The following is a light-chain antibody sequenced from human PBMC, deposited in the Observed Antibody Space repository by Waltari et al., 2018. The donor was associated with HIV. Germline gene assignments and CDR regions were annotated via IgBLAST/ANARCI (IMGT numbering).Light chain of an antibody. CDR3: SSYTSFSTVL. J-gene: IGLJ2*01. CDR2: EGN. V-gene: IGLV2-23*03. CDR1: SSDVGTYSL. Sequence: QSALTQPASVSGSPGQSITISCTGSSSDVGTYSLVSWYQHHPGKAPKLMIYEGNKRPSGVSNRFSGSKYGNTASLTISGLQAEDEADYYCSSYTSFSTVLFGGGTKLTVL.